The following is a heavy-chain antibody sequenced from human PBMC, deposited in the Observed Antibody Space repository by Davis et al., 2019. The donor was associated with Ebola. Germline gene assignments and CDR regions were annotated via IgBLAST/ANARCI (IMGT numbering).Heavy chain of an antibody. Sequence: GGSLRLSCETSGFIFRNYVMSWVRQAPGKGLEWVSTFGTGGDTYYADSVKGRFAISRDNSRGTLYLQMNSLIVEDTAIYYCAKDTSNVWFDVWGQGTMVTVAS. V-gene: IGHV3-23*01. J-gene: IGHJ3*01. CDR2: FGTGGDT. CDR3: AKDTSNVWFDV. D-gene: IGHD6-19*01. CDR1: GFIFRNYV.